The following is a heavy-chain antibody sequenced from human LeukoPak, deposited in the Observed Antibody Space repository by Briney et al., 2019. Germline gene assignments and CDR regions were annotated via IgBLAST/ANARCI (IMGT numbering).Heavy chain of an antibody. V-gene: IGHV3-23*01. J-gene: IGHJ4*02. D-gene: IGHD5-18*01. CDR1: GFTFSSYA. Sequence: GGSLRLSCAASGFTFSSYAMSWVRQAPGEGLEWVSAISGSGGSTYYADSVKGRFTISRDNSKNTLYLQMNSLRAEDTAVYYCANDQTDTAMVDYWGQGTLVTVSS. CDR3: ANDQTDTAMVDY. CDR2: ISGSGGST.